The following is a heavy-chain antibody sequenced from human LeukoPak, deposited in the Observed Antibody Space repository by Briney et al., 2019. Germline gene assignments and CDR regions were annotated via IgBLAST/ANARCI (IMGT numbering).Heavy chain of an antibody. CDR3: ARDFLLYYDSTGY. CDR1: GFTFSSYS. D-gene: IGHD3-22*01. V-gene: IGHV3-21*01. CDR2: ISSSSSYI. Sequence: GGSLRLSCAAPGFTFSSYSMNWVRQAPGKGLEWVSSISSSSSYIYYADSVKGRFTISRDNAKNSLYLQMNSLRAEDTAVYYCARDFLLYYDSTGYRGQGTLVTVSS. J-gene: IGHJ4*02.